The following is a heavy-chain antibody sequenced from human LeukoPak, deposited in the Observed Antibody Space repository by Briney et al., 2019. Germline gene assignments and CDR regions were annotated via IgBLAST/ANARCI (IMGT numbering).Heavy chain of an antibody. CDR2: IGPSGSNI. CDR1: GFTFGIYA. J-gene: IGHJ5*02. Sequence: QAGGSLRLSCAASGFTFGIYAMNWVRQAPGKGLEWVSYIGPSGSNIYYADSVKGRFTISRDNAKDSLYLQMNSLRAEDTAVYYCARHRRAAAGTRWFDPWGQGTLVTVSS. CDR3: ARHRRAAAGTRWFDP. D-gene: IGHD6-13*01. V-gene: IGHV3-48*01.